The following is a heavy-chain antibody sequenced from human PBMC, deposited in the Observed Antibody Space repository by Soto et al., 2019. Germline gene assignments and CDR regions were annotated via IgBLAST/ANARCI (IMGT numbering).Heavy chain of an antibody. J-gene: IGHJ6*02. D-gene: IGHD6-6*01. CDR3: ARDLHGSSPGRYSSYGMDV. CDR1: GFTFSDYY. V-gene: IGHV3-11*01. Sequence: GGSLRLSCAASGFTFSDYYMSWIRQAPGKGLEWVSYISSSGSTIYYADSVKGRFTISRDNAKNSLYLQMNSLRAEDTAVYSCARDLHGSSPGRYSSYGMDVWGQGTTVTVSS. CDR2: ISSSGSTI.